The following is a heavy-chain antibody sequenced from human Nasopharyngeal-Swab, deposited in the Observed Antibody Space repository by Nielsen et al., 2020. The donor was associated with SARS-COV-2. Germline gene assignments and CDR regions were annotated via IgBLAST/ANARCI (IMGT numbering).Heavy chain of an antibody. V-gene: IGHV3-33*08. CDR1: GFTFSSYA. D-gene: IGHD3-3*01. CDR3: ARDGPITIYGVVYGMDV. Sequence: GESLKISCSASGFTFSSYAMHWVRQAPGKGLEWLAVLWLDGSYKYSADSVKGRFIMSRDNSKNTVYLQMNTLRADDTAVYYCARDGPITIYGVVYGMDVWGQGTTVTVSS. CDR2: LWLDGSYK. J-gene: IGHJ6*02.